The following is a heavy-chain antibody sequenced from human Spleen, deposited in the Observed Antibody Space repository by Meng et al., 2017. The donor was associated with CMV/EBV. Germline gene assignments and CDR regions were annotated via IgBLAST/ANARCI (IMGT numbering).Heavy chain of an antibody. V-gene: IGHV1-2*02. CDR3: AREGGDHWFDP. J-gene: IGHJ5*02. Sequence: CKASGYTFTGYYLHWVRQAPGQGLEWMGWINPDSGGTSYARKFQGRVTMTRDTSINTAYMELSRLRSDDTAIYYCAREGGDHWFDPWGQGTLVTVSS. D-gene: IGHD3-16*01. CDR1: GYTFTGYY. CDR2: INPDSGGT.